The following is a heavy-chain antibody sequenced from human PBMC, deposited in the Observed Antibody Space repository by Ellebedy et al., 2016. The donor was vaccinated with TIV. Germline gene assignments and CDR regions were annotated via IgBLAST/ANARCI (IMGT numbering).Heavy chain of an antibody. CDR1: GGSVSRYF. CDR3: ARGRGINGTTHHFGFDP. D-gene: IGHD1-14*01. J-gene: IGHJ5*02. V-gene: IGHV4-4*07. Sequence: SETLSLTXTVSGGSVSRYFWSWIRQPAGKGLEWIGRIFTSGSFNYNPSLKGRITMSIDTSKNQLSLRLTSVTAADTAVYYCARGRGINGTTHHFGFDPWGQGTLVTVSS. CDR2: IFTSGSF.